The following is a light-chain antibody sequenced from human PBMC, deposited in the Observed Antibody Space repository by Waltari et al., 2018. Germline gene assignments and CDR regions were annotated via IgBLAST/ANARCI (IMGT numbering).Light chain of an antibody. Sequence: QSALTQPASVSGSPGQSITISCTGTSSDVGAYNYVSWYLQHPGKVPKLIIYDVTNRPSGVSGRFSGSKSGNTASLTISGLQGEDDADYFCTSYTSADTYIVGTGTTVTVL. V-gene: IGLV2-14*03. CDR2: DVT. CDR1: SSDVGAYNY. CDR3: TSYTSADTYI. J-gene: IGLJ1*01.